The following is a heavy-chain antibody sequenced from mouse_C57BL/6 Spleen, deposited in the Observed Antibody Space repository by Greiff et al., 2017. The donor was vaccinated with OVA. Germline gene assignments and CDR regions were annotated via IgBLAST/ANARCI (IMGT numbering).Heavy chain of an antibody. D-gene: IGHD1-1*01. CDR3: ARNRVTTVVDY. CDR2: ISSGSSTI. Sequence: EVMLVESGGGLVKPGGSLKLSCAASGFTFSDYGMHWVRQAPEKGLEWVAYISSGSSTIYYADTVKGRFTISRDNAKKTLFLQMTSLRSEDTAMYCCARNRVTTVVDYWGQGTTRTVSS. V-gene: IGHV5-17*01. CDR1: GFTFSDYG. J-gene: IGHJ2*01.